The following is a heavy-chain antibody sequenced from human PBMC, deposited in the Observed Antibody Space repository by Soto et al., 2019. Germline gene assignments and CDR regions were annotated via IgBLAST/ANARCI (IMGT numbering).Heavy chain of an antibody. CDR1: GFSFTGYY. Sequence: RASVKVSCKASGFSFTGYYIHWLRQAPGQGLEWMGRINAHSGGTEYAQKFQGRVTLTRDTSISTAYMTLSSLRSDDTAIYYCAKDLTRQLAYWLDPWGQGTQVTVSS. V-gene: IGHV1-2*02. CDR3: AKDLTRQLAYWLDP. J-gene: IGHJ5*02. D-gene: IGHD6-6*01. CDR2: INAHSGGT.